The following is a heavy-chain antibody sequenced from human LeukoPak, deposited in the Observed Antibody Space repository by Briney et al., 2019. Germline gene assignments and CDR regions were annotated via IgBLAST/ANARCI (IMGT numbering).Heavy chain of an antibody. CDR3: ARGHGSYFY. J-gene: IGHJ4*02. Sequence: SETLSLTCAVYGGSFSGYYWSWIRQPPGKGLEWIGEINHSGSTNYNPSLKSRVTISVDTSKNQLSLKLSSVTAADTAVYCCARGHGSYFYWGQGTLVTVSS. V-gene: IGHV4-34*01. D-gene: IGHD1-26*01. CDR2: INHSGST. CDR1: GGSFSGYY.